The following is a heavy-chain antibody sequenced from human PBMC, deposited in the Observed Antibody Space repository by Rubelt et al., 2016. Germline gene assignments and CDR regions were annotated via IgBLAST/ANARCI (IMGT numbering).Heavy chain of an antibody. CDR2: IYHSGST. Sequence: QLQLQESGPGLVKPSETLSLICTVSGDSVSSNSYYWGWIRQPPGKGLEWIGSIYHSGSTYYNPSLKSRVTISVDTSKKQFSLKLSFVTAADTAVYYCARSQTGATLDAFDIWGQGTMVTVSS. V-gene: IGHV4-39*07. D-gene: IGHD1-26*01. CDR3: ARSQTGATLDAFDI. J-gene: IGHJ3*02. CDR1: GDSVSSNSYY.